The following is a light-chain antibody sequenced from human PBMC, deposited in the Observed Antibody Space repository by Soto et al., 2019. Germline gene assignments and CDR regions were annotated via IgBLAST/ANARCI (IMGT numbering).Light chain of an antibody. Sequence: ILLTQSPSSLSASVGDRVAITCRASQGIDSSFAWYQQKPGKAPKLLIYAASSLQSGVPSRFSGSGSGTDFTLTISSLQPEDFATYYCQQLHDYPITFGQGTRREIK. CDR3: QQLHDYPIT. CDR2: AAS. J-gene: IGKJ5*01. V-gene: IGKV1-9*01. CDR1: QGIDSS.